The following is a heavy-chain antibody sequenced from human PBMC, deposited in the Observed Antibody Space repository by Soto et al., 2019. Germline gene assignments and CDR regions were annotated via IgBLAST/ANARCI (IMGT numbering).Heavy chain of an antibody. CDR3: ARDPHRDFEDWFDP. CDR1: GFTFSSYS. Sequence: PGGPLRLSCAASGFTFSSYSMNWVRQAPGKGLEWVSYISSSSSTIYYADSVKGRLTISRDNAKNSLYLQMNSLRDEDTAVYYCARDPHRDFEDWFDPWGQGTLVTVSS. J-gene: IGHJ5*02. V-gene: IGHV3-48*02. CDR2: ISSSSSTI.